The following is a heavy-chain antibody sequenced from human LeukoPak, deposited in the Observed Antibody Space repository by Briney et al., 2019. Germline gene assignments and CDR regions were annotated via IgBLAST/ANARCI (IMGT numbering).Heavy chain of an antibody. CDR2: IDPSDSYT. CDR1: GYSFTSYW. CDR3: ARRSYDFWSGYCFDY. D-gene: IGHD3-3*01. V-gene: IGHV5-10-1*01. J-gene: IGHJ4*02. Sequence: RGESLKISCKGSGYSFTSYWISWVRQMPGKGLEWMGRIDPSDSYTNYSPSFQGHVTISADKSISTAYLQWSSLKASDTAMYYCARRSYDFWSGYCFDYWGQGTLVTVSS.